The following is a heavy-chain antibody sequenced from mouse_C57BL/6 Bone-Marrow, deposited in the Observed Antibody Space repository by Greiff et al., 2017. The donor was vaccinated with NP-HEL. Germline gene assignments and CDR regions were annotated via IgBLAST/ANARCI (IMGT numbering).Heavy chain of an antibody. Sequence: EVQLQQSGTVLARPGASVKMSCKTSGYTFTSYWMHWVKQRPGQGLDWIGAIYPGNSDTSYNQKFKGKAKLTAVTSASSAYMELSSLTNEDSAVYYCTGGSSPWYFDVWGTGTTVTVSS. CDR1: GYTFTSYW. CDR3: TGGSSPWYFDV. D-gene: IGHD1-1*01. V-gene: IGHV1-5*01. CDR2: IYPGNSDT. J-gene: IGHJ1*03.